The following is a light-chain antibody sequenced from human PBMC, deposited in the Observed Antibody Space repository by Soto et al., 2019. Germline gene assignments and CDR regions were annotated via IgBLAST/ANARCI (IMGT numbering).Light chain of an antibody. V-gene: IGLV2-14*02. J-gene: IGLJ1*01. CDR2: EGS. Sequence: QSALTQPASVSGSPGQSITISCTGTNSDVGTYELVSWYQQHPGRAPKLMIYEGSKRPSGVSNRFSGSKSGNTASLTISGLQAEDEADYYCSSYTSTSSPFVFGTGTKLTVL. CDR1: NSDVGTYEL. CDR3: SSYTSTSSPFV.